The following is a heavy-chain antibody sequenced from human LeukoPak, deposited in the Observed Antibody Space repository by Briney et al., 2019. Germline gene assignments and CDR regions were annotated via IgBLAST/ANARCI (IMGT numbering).Heavy chain of an antibody. V-gene: IGHV4-39*01. CDR2: IYDSGDT. J-gene: IGHJ4*02. CDR1: GCSISGSGYY. Sequence: PSETLSLTCSVSGCSISGSGYYWAWIRQPPGKGLEWIGNIYDSGDTYYNPSLKSRVTISVDTSKNQFPLELNSVTAEDTAVYFCARRCRSTSCYHYWGQGTLVSVSS. D-gene: IGHD2-2*01. CDR3: ARRCRSTSCYHY.